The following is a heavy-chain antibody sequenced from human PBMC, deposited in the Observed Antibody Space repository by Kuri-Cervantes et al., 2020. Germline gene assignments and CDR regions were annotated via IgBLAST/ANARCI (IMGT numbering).Heavy chain of an antibody. CDR3: ASSSGHRGQDCNLVMDY. J-gene: IGHJ4*02. Sequence: SSVKVSCKASGGTFSSYAISWVRQAAGQGVEWMGGNITIFGTANYAQKFQGRVTINADESTSKAYMGLSSLRSEVTAVYYCASSSGHRGQDCNLVMDYWGQGTTVTVSS. V-gene: IGHV1-69*13. CDR1: GGTFSSYA. D-gene: IGHD2/OR15-2a*01. CDR2: NITIFGTA.